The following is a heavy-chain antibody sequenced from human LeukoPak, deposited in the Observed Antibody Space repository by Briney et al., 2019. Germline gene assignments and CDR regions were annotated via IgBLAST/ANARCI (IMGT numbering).Heavy chain of an antibody. J-gene: IGHJ4*02. D-gene: IGHD1-26*01. V-gene: IGHV3-48*01. CDR2: IRSSSSTI. Sequence: GGSLRLSCAASGFTFSNYSMNWVRQAPGKGLEWVSYIRSSSSTIYYADSVKGRFTISRDNAKNSLYLQMNSLRAEDTAVYYCAKCIVGATAPFDYWGQGTLVTVSS. CDR1: GFTFSNYS. CDR3: AKCIVGATAPFDY.